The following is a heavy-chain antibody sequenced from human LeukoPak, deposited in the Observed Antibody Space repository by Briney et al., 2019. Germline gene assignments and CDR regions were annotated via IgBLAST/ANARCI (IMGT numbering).Heavy chain of an antibody. CDR2: IYHSGST. CDR1: GYSISSGYY. D-gene: IGHD3-10*02. J-gene: IGHJ4*02. Sequence: SETLSLTCTVSGYSISSGYYWGWIRQPPGKGLEWIGSIYHSGSTYYNPSLKSRVTISVDTSKKQFSLKLSSVTAADTAVYYCASYHFRGDTSHYFDYWGQGTLVTVSS. CDR3: ASYHFRGDTSHYFDY. V-gene: IGHV4-38-2*02.